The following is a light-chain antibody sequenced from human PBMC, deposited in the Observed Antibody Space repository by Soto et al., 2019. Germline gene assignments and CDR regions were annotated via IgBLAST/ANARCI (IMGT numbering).Light chain of an antibody. CDR2: GAS. CDR3: QQYNTWTQWT. J-gene: IGKJ1*01. CDR1: QSVSSN. V-gene: IGKV3-15*01. Sequence: EIVMTQSPATLYVSPGERATLSCRASQSVSSNLAWYQQKPGQAPRLLIYGASTRATGIPARFSVSGSGTEFTLTISSLQSEDFAVYYCQQYNTWTQWTFGQGTKVEIK.